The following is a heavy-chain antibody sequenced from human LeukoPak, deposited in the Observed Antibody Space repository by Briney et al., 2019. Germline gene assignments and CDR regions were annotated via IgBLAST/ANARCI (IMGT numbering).Heavy chain of an antibody. Sequence: PGGSLRLSCGASGFAFSSYWMGWVPQAPGKGLEWVANIKQDGSEKYYVDSVKGRFTISRDNAKNSLYLQMNSLRAEDSAVYYCARGAGSGGSCDHWGQGTLVTVSS. CDR3: ARGAGSGGSCDH. CDR2: IKQDGSEK. V-gene: IGHV3-7*01. CDR1: GFAFSSYW. J-gene: IGHJ5*02. D-gene: IGHD2-15*01.